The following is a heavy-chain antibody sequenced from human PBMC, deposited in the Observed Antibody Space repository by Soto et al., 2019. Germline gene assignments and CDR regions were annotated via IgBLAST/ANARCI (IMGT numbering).Heavy chain of an antibody. CDR2: IIPIFGTA. Sequence: SVKVSCKASGGTFSSYAISWVRQAPGQGLEWMGGIIPIFGTANYAQKFQGRVTITADESTSTAYMELSSLRSEDTAVYYCARDAVTTLESYYYYYGMDVWRQGTTVTVSS. J-gene: IGHJ6*02. CDR1: GGTFSSYA. CDR3: ARDAVTTLESYYYYYGMDV. D-gene: IGHD4-4*01. V-gene: IGHV1-69*13.